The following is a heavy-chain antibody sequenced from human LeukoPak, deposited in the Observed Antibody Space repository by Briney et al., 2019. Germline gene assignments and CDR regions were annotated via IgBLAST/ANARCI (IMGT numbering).Heavy chain of an antibody. CDR3: ARRGPKDYYYYYMDV. CDR1: GYTFTSYY. CDR2: INPSGGST. V-gene: IGHV1-46*01. J-gene: IGHJ6*03. Sequence: EASVKVSCKASGYTFTSYYMHWVRQAPGQGLKWMGIINPSGGSTSYAQKFQGRVTMTRDTSTSTVYMELSSLRSEDTAVYYCARRGPKDYYYYYMDVWGKGTTVTVSS.